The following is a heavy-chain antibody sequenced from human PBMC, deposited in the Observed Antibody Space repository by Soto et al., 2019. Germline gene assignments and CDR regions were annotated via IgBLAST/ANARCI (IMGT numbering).Heavy chain of an antibody. D-gene: IGHD4-17*01. J-gene: IGHJ6*02. Sequence: QVQLVESGGGVVQPGRSLRLSCGASGFTFNNSGMHWVRQVPGKGLEWVAVLSFDGSEKYYADSVKGRFTISRDNSKNTLYLQMNSLRIEDAAVYHCVKDRVPGAYGHYYGMDVWDQGTTVTVSS. CDR2: LSFDGSEK. V-gene: IGHV3-30*18. CDR3: VKDRVPGAYGHYYGMDV. CDR1: GFTFNNSG.